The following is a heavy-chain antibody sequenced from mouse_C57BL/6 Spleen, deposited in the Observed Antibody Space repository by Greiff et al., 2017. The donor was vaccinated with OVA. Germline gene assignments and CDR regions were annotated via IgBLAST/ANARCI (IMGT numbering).Heavy chain of an antibody. J-gene: IGHJ4*01. V-gene: IGHV1-7*01. CDR3: ASNWDDYAMDY. CDR1: GYTFTSYW. CDR2: INPSSGYT. Sequence: VQLVESGAELAKPGASVKLSCKASGYTFTSYWMHWVKQRPGQGLEWIGYINPSSGYTKYNQKFKDKATLTADKSSSTAYMQLSSLTYEDSAVYYCASNWDDYAMDYWGQGTSVTVSS. D-gene: IGHD4-1*01.